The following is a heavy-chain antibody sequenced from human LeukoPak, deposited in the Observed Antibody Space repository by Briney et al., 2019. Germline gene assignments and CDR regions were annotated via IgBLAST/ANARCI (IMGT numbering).Heavy chain of an antibody. CDR3: ARITYGDNHFDI. J-gene: IGHJ3*02. D-gene: IGHD4-23*01. Sequence: SETPSLTCTVSGGSISYYYWSWTRQPPGKGLEWIGYIYYSGSTNYNPSLKSRVTISVDTSKNQFSLKLNSVTAADTAVYYCARITYGDNHFDIWGQGTMVTVSS. CDR1: GGSISYYY. CDR2: IYYSGST. V-gene: IGHV4-59*01.